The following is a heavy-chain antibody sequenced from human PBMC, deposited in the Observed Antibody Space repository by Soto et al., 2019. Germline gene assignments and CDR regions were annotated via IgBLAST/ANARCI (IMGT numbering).Heavy chain of an antibody. J-gene: IGHJ4*02. CDR3: ARGRIAVAGTWIDY. D-gene: IGHD6-19*01. CDR2: INPNSGGT. V-gene: IGHV1-2*04. Sequence: VKVSCKASEYTFTSYYMHWVRQAPGQGLEWMGWINPNSGGTNYAQKFQGWVTMTRDTSISTAYMELSRLRSDDTAVYYCARGRIAVAGTWIDYWGQGTLVTVSS. CDR1: EYTFTSYY.